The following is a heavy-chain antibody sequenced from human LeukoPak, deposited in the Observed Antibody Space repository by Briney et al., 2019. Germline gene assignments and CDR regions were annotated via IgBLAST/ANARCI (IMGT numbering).Heavy chain of an antibody. Sequence: SETLSLTCTVSGGSISSYYWSWIRQPPGKGLEWIGYIYYSGSTNYNPSLKSRVTISVDTSKNQFSLKLSSVTAADTAVYYCARLLYYYDSSGYYYYFDYWGQGTLVTVSP. J-gene: IGHJ4*02. V-gene: IGHV4-59*08. CDR2: IYYSGST. D-gene: IGHD3-22*01. CDR1: GGSISSYY. CDR3: ARLLYYYDSSGYYYYFDY.